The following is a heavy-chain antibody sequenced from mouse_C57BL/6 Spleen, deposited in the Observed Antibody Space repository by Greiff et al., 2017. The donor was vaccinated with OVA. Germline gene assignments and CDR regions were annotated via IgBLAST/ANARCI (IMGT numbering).Heavy chain of an antibody. CDR3: ARSIYDGYYVFAY. J-gene: IGHJ3*01. V-gene: IGHV1-64*01. Sequence: QVQLRQPGAELVKPGASVKLSCKASGYTFTSYWMHWVKQRPGQGLEWIGMIHPNSGSTNYNEKFKSKATLTVDKSSSTAYMQLSSLTSEDSAVYYCARSIYDGYYVFAYWGQGTLVTVSA. CDR2: IHPNSGST. D-gene: IGHD2-3*01. CDR1: GYTFTSYW.